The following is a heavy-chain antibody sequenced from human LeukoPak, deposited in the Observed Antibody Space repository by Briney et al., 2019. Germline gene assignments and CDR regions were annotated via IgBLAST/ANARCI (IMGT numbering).Heavy chain of an antibody. J-gene: IGHJ4*02. CDR1: GGFISSGGYY. Sequence: SETLSLTCTVSGGFISSGGYYWTWIRQPSGKGLECVVYIYYSGSTYYNPSLKSRISMSLDASKNQFSLNLSSVTAADTAVYYCARGPAGSYFHVPDYWGQGTLVTVSS. V-gene: IGHV4-31*03. D-gene: IGHD3-10*01. CDR3: ARGPAGSYFHVPDY. CDR2: IYYSGST.